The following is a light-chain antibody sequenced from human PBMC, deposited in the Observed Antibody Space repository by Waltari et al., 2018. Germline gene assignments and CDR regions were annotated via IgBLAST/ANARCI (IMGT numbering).Light chain of an antibody. J-gene: IGKJ1*01. CDR2: GAS. CDR1: QSVSSSY. V-gene: IGKV3-20*01. CDR3: QQYGSSPRT. Sequence: EIVLTQSPGTLSLSPGERATLSCRASQSVSSSYLAWYQKKPVQAPRLLIYGASSRATGIPDRFSGSGSGTEFTLTISRLEPEDFAVYYCQQYGSSPRTFGQGTKVEIK.